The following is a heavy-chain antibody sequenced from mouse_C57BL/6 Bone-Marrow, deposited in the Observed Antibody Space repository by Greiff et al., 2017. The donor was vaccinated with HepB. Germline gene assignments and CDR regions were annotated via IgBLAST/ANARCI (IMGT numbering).Heavy chain of an antibody. Sequence: VQLQQPGAELVKPGASVKLSCKASGYTFTSYWMHWVKQRPGQGLEWIGMIHPNSGSTNYNEKFKSKATLTVDKSSSTAYMQLSSLTSEDSAVYYCARENWDVRFAYWGQGTLVTVSA. V-gene: IGHV1-64*01. CDR2: IHPNSGST. J-gene: IGHJ3*01. CDR1: GYTFTSYW. CDR3: ARENWDVRFAY. D-gene: IGHD4-1*01.